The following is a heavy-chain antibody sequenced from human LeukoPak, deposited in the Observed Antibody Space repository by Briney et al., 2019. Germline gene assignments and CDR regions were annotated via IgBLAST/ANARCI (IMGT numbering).Heavy chain of an antibody. CDR3: AGDGVHLNYYYMDV. Sequence: ASVKVSCKASGYTFTSYDINWVRQATGQGLEWMGWMNPNSGNTGYAQKFQGRVTITRNTSISTAYMELSSLRSEDTAVYYCAGDGVHLNYYYMDVWGKGTTVTVSS. CDR1: GYTFTSYD. V-gene: IGHV1-8*03. D-gene: IGHD3-3*02. J-gene: IGHJ6*03. CDR2: MNPNSGNT.